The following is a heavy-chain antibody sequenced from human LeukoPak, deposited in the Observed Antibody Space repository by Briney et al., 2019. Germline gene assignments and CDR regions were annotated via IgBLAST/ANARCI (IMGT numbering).Heavy chain of an antibody. J-gene: IGHJ4*02. D-gene: IGHD3-10*01. CDR3: AREGYYGSGSYYY. CDR1: GFTFSSYS. Sequence: GGSLRLACAASGFTFSSYSMNWVRQAPGKGLEWVSSISSSSSYIYYADSVKGRFTISRDNAKNSLYLQMNSLRAEDTAVYYCAREGYYGSGSYYYWGQGTLVTVSS. CDR2: ISSSSSYI. V-gene: IGHV3-21*01.